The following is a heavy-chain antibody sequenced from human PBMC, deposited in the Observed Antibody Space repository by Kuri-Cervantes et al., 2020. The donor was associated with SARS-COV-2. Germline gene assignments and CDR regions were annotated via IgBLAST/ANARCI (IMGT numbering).Heavy chain of an antibody. D-gene: IGHD3-3*01. CDR2: ISGDGGST. Sequence: AGSLRPSCPASGSTFADYASHWVRQAPGKGLEWVSLISGDGGSTYYADSVKGRFTISRDNSKNTLYLQMNSLRAEDTAVYYCAKDGKWSNQPYCDFWSLGLTGDYYYYYMDVWCKGTTVTVSS. CDR1: GSTFADYA. CDR3: AKDGKWSNQPYCDFWSLGLTGDYYYYYMDV. V-gene: IGHV3-43*02. J-gene: IGHJ6*03.